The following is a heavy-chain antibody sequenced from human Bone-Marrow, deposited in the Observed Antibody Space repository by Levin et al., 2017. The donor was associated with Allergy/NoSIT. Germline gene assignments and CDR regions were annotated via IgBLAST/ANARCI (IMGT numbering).Heavy chain of an antibody. CDR3: VKDRGGRSGMDV. D-gene: IGHD6-19*01. CDR2: IKEDGREQ. J-gene: IGHJ6*02. V-gene: IGHV3-7*01. CDR1: GFRFSVYW. Sequence: GGSLRLSCAASGFRFSVYWMGWVRQAPGKGLEWVAYIKEDGREQKYADSVKGRLTISRDNAKNSLYLQMNSLRAEDTAIYYCVKDRGGRSGMDVWGQGTTITVSS.